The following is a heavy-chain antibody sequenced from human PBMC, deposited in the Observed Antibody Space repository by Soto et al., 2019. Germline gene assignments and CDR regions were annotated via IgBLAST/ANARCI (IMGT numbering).Heavy chain of an antibody. D-gene: IGHD2-2*03. CDR3: AREVRGWIDHYGMDV. CDR2: ISAYNGNT. CDR1: GYTFTSYG. J-gene: IGHJ6*02. V-gene: IGHV1-18*04. Sequence: ASVKVSCKASGYTFTSYGISWVRQAPGQGLEWMGWISAYNGNTNYAQKLQGRVTMTTDTSTSTAYMELRRLRSDDTAVYCCAREVRGWIDHYGMDVWGQETTVTVSS.